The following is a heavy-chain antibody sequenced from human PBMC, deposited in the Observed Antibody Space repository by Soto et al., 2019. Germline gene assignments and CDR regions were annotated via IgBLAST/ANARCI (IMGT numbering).Heavy chain of an antibody. Sequence: QVQLVESGGGVVQPGRSLRLSCAASGFTFSSYAMHWVRQAPCKGLEWVAVISYDGSNTYYADSVKGRFTISRENSKNTLYLQMNSLRAEETAVYYCARDWGGDGYAHLMDYWGQGTLVTVSS. V-gene: IGHV3-30-3*01. CDR3: ARDWGGDGYAHLMDY. D-gene: IGHD2-21*01. J-gene: IGHJ4*02. CDR2: ISYDGSNT. CDR1: GFTFSSYA.